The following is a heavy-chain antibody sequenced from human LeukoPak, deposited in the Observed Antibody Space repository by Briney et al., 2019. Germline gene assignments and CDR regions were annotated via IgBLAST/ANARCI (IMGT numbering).Heavy chain of an antibody. Sequence: SETLSLTCTVSGGSISSYYWSWIRQPPGKGLEWIGYIYYSGSTNYNPSLKSRVTISVDTSKNQFSLKLSSVTAADTAVYYCARGYCSSTSCSAFRDENWFDPWGQGTLVTVSS. D-gene: IGHD2-2*01. CDR2: IYYSGST. V-gene: IGHV4-59*12. J-gene: IGHJ5*02. CDR1: GGSISSYY. CDR3: ARGYCSSTSCSAFRDENWFDP.